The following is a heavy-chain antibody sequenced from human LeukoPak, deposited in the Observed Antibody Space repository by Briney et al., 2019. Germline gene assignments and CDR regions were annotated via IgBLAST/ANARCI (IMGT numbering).Heavy chain of an antibody. CDR3: ASYPIAAARDNDY. J-gene: IGHJ4*02. Sequence: GTLRLTCAASGFTFSSYSLNWIRQAPGKGLEWVASISSSRSYIYYADSVKGRITISRASAKNLLYLQMNSLRAEDTAVYYCASYPIAAARDNDYWGQGTLVTVSS. D-gene: IGHD6-13*01. CDR2: ISSSRSYI. V-gene: IGHV3-21*01. CDR1: GFTFSSYS.